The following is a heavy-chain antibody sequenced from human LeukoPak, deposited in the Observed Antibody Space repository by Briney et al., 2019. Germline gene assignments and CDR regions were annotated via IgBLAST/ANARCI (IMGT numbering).Heavy chain of an antibody. CDR3: ASAVCSGGSRYSGAFDI. V-gene: IGHV1-69*13. J-gene: IGHJ3*02. Sequence: GASVKVSCKASGGTFSSYAISWVRQAPGQGLEWMGGIIPIFGTANYAQKFQGRVTITADESTSTAYMELSSLRSEDTAVYYCASAVCSGGSRYSGAFDIWGQGTMVTVSS. D-gene: IGHD2-15*01. CDR1: GGTFSSYA. CDR2: IIPIFGTA.